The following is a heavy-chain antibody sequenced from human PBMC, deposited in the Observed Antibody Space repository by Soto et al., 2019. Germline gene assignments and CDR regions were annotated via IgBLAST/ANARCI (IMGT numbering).Heavy chain of an antibody. Sequence: ASVKVSCKPSGYTFTSYYMHLVRQAPGQGLEWMGIINPSGGSTSYAQKFQGRVTMTRDTSTSTVYMELSSLRSEDTAVYYCARAAGGSPWFDPWGQGTLVTVSS. D-gene: IGHD2-15*01. V-gene: IGHV1-46*03. CDR2: INPSGGST. J-gene: IGHJ5*02. CDR1: GYTFTSYY. CDR3: ARAAGGSPWFDP.